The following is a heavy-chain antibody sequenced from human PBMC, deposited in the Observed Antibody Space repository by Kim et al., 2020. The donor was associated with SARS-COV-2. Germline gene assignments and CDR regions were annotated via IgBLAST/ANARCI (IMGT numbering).Heavy chain of an antibody. CDR2: IYYSGTT. CDR1: GGSINSYY. Sequence: SETLSLTCTVSGGSINSYYWSWIRQPPGKGLEWIGYIYYSGTTNYNPSLKSRVTISVDTSKNQFSLKLTSVTAADTAVYYCARDGHLGDSSWYRYWVQGILVTVSS. D-gene: IGHD6-13*01. V-gene: IGHV4-59*13. J-gene: IGHJ4*02. CDR3: ARDGHLGDSSWYRY.